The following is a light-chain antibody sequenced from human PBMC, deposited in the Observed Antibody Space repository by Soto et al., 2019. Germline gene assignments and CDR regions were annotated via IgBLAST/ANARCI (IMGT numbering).Light chain of an antibody. CDR3: QQRSNWPS. CDR2: DAS. Sequence: EIVLTQSPATLSLSPGERATLSCRASQSVSSYLAWYQQKPGQAPRLLIYDASNRATGIPARFSGSGSGTDFTLTISSLEHEEFAVYYCQQRSNWPSFGQGTRLEIK. V-gene: IGKV3-11*01. J-gene: IGKJ5*01. CDR1: QSVSSY.